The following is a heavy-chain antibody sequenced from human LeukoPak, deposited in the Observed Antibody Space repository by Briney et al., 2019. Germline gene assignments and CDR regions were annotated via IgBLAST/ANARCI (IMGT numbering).Heavy chain of an antibody. CDR2: INSDGSST. CDR1: GFTFSSYW. V-gene: IGHV3-74*01. D-gene: IGHD3-10*01. J-gene: IGHJ4*02. Sequence: GGSLRLSCAASGFTFSSYWMHWVRQAPGKGLVWVSRINSDGSSTSYADPVKGRFTISRDNAKNTLYLQMNSLRAENTAVYYCARETPTRWFGGGPYYFDYWGQGTLVTVSS. CDR3: ARETPTRWFGGGPYYFDY.